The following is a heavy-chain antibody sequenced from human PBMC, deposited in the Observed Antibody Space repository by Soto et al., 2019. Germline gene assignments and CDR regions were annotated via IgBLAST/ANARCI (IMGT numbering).Heavy chain of an antibody. CDR2: ISGDGGST. J-gene: IGHJ6*02. CDR3: AKDSGWNYYYCMDV. CDR1: GFTFDDYA. Sequence: GGSLRLSCAASGFTFDDYAMHWVRQAQGKGLEWVSLISGDGGSTYYADSVKGRFTISRDNSKNSLYLQMNSLRTEDTALYYCAKDSGWNYYYCMDVWGQGTTVTVSS. D-gene: IGHD6-19*01. V-gene: IGHV3-43*02.